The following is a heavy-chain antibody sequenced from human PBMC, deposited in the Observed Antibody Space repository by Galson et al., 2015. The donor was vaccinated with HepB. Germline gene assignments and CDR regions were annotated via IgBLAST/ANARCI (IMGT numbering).Heavy chain of an antibody. CDR1: GFTFRNYG. Sequence: SLRLSCAASGFTFRNYGMHWVRQAPGKGLEWVAMIWFDGSNKNYGHSVEGRFTISRDNSGNTLYLQMNSLRAEDTAVYYCARDSSSSKGNWFDPWGQGTLVIVSS. CDR2: IWFDGSNK. D-gene: IGHD6-6*01. J-gene: IGHJ5*02. CDR3: ARDSSSSKGNWFDP. V-gene: IGHV3-33*01.